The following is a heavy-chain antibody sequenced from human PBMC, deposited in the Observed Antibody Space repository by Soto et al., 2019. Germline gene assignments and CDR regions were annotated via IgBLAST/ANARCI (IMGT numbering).Heavy chain of an antibody. CDR1: GYTFTSYA. CDR3: ARRSIAARPATFDY. J-gene: IGHJ4*02. Sequence: GASVEVSCKASGYTFTSYAMHWVRQAPGQRLEWMGWINAGNGNTKYSQKFQGRVTITRDTSASTAYMELSSLRSEDTAVYYCARRSIAARPATFDYWGQGTLVTVSS. D-gene: IGHD6-6*01. CDR2: INAGNGNT. V-gene: IGHV1-3*01.